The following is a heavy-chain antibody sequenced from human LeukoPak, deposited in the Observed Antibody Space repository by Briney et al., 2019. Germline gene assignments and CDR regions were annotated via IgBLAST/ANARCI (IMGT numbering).Heavy chain of an antibody. D-gene: IGHD3-3*01. CDR3: AKAGITIFGVLNSHDAFDI. V-gene: IGHV3-9*03. CDR2: ISWNSGSI. CDR1: GFTFDDYA. Sequence: GRSLRLSCAASGFTFDDYAMHWVRQAPGKGLEWVSGISWNSGSIGYADSVKGRFTISRDNAKNSLYLQMNSLRAEDMALYYCAKAGITIFGVLNSHDAFDIWGQGTMVTVSS. J-gene: IGHJ3*02.